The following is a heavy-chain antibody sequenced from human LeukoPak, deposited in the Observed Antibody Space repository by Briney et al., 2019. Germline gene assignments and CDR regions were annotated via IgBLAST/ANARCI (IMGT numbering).Heavy chain of an antibody. CDR1: GDSINSRSYY. D-gene: IGHD7-27*01. Sequence: SETLSLTCVVSGDSINSRSYYWAWIRQPPGKGLEWIGSIYHSEGIYYNPSLKSRVTISLDTSKNQFSLNLSSVTAADTAVYYCARDRLSLGAFDIWGQGTMVTVSS. CDR2: IYHSEGI. J-gene: IGHJ3*02. V-gene: IGHV4-39*07. CDR3: ARDRLSLGAFDI.